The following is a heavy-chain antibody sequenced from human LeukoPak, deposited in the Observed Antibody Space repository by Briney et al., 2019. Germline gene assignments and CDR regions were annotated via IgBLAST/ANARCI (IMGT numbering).Heavy chain of an antibody. J-gene: IGHJ4*02. CDR3: ARDNYKDY. CDR2: MNPNSGNT. V-gene: IGHV1-8*01. CDR1: GYTFTSYD. Sequence: ASVKVSCKASGYTFTSYDINWVRQATGQGLEWMGWMNPNSGNTGYAQKSQGRVTMTRNTSISTAYMDLSRLRSDDTAVYYCARDNYKDYWGQGTLVTVSS. D-gene: IGHD1-20*01.